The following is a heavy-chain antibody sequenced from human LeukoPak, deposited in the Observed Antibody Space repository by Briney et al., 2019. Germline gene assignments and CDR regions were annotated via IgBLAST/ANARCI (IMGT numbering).Heavy chain of an antibody. V-gene: IGHV3-23*01. J-gene: IGHJ4*02. Sequence: GGSLRLSCAASGFTFSSYGMTWVRQAPGKGLEWVSTISGSDGSIYYADSVKGRFTSSRDNSKNTLYLQMSSLRAEDTAVYYCARDPGYSYGRELDYWGQGTLVTVSS. CDR3: ARDPGYSYGRELDY. CDR1: GFTFSSYG. CDR2: ISGSDGSI. D-gene: IGHD5-18*01.